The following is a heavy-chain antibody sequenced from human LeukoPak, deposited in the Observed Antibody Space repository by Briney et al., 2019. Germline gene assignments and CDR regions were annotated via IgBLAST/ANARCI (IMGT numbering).Heavy chain of an antibody. D-gene: IGHD2-21*02. CDR3: ARGPVDCYICYMDV. J-gene: IGHJ6*03. CDR1: GFTFSSYA. CDR2: ISSNGGST. V-gene: IGHV3-64*01. Sequence: GGSLRLSCAASGFTFSSYAMHWVRQAPGKGLEYVSAISSNGGSTYYANSVKGRFTISSDNSKNTLYLQMGSLRAEDMAVYYCARGPVDCYICYMDVWGKGTTVTVSS.